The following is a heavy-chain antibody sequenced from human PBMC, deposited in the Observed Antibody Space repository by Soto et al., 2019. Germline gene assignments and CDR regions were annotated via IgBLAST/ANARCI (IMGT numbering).Heavy chain of an antibody. D-gene: IGHD3-9*01. V-gene: IGHV1-58*02. CDR1: GFTFTSSA. Sequence: ASVKVSCKASGFTFTSSAMQWVRQARGQRLEWIGWIVVGSGNTNYAQKFQERVTITRDMSTSTAYMELSSLRSEDTAVYYCAADITDILTGYQAFDIWGQGTMVTVSS. CDR2: IVVGSGNT. CDR3: AADITDILTGYQAFDI. J-gene: IGHJ3*02.